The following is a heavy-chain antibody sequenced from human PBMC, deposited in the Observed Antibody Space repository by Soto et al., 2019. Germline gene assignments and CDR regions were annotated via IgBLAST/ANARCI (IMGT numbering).Heavy chain of an antibody. V-gene: IGHV4-31*02. D-gene: IGHD1-1*01. J-gene: IGHJ6*02. CDR1: GVSVSSGDYY. CDR3: ARDSGGNSENYYGLDV. Sequence: QVQLQESGPGLVKPSQTLSLSWNVYGVSVSSGDYYWSWIRQHAGGGLEWIGYIDRSGSTYYKPSLRGRVIMSVDTSTNQIYLRLLSVTAADTAMYYCARDSGGNSENYYGLDVWGHGTTVTVSS. CDR2: IDRSGST.